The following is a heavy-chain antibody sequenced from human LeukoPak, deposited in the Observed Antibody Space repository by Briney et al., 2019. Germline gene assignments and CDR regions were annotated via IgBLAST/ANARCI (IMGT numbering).Heavy chain of an antibody. V-gene: IGHV1-2*02. Sequence: ASVKVSCKASGYTFTGYYMHWVRQAPGQGLEWMGWINPNSGGTNYAQKFQGRVTMTRDTSISTAYMELSRLRSDDTAVCYCARAVGARKWFDPWGQGTLVTVSS. D-gene: IGHD1-26*01. J-gene: IGHJ5*02. CDR1: GYTFTGYY. CDR3: ARAVGARKWFDP. CDR2: INPNSGGT.